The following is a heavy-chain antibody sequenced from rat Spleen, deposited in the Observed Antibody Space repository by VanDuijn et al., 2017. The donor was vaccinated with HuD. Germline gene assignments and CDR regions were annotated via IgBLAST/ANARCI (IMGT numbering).Heavy chain of an antibody. CDR1: GFTFSDYN. Sequence: EVQLVESGGGLVQPGRSLKLSCAASGFTFSDYNMAWVRQAPKKGLEWVATISYAGSSTYYRDAVKGRFTISRDNAKSTLYLQTDSLRSEDTATYYCARHNSGYGIFDYWGQGVMVTVSS. CDR3: ARHNSGYGIFDY. D-gene: IGHD4-3*01. J-gene: IGHJ2*01. CDR2: ISYAGSST. V-gene: IGHV5-7*01.